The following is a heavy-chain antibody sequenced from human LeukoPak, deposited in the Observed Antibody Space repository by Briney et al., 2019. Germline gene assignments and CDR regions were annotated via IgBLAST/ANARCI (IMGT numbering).Heavy chain of an antibody. Sequence: HTGGSLGLSCAASGFTFSSYSMNWVRQAPGKGLEWVSYISSSSSTIYYSDSVKGRFTISRDNSKNTLYLQMNSLRPEDTAVYYCAKDPRDHSYGWSWRYFDYWGQGTLVTVSS. V-gene: IGHV3-48*01. CDR1: GFTFSSYS. D-gene: IGHD5-18*01. J-gene: IGHJ4*02. CDR3: AKDPRDHSYGWSWRYFDY. CDR2: ISSSSSTI.